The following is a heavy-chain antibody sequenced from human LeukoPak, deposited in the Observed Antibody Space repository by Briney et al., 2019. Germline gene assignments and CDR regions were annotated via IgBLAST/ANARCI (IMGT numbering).Heavy chain of an antibody. Sequence: PGGSLRLSCAASGFTFSRYGIHWVRQAPGKGLEWVAVISYDGSNKYYADSVKGRFTISRDNAENTLYLQMNSLTAEDTAVYYCGRDLGGRSGYWGLGTLVTVSS. V-gene: IGHV3-30*03. J-gene: IGHJ4*02. CDR3: GRDLGGRSGY. D-gene: IGHD1-26*01. CDR1: GFTFSRYG. CDR2: ISYDGSNK.